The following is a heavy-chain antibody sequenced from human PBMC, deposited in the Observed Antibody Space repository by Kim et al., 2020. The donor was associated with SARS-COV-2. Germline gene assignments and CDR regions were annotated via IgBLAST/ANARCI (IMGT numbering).Heavy chain of an antibody. CDR2: INHSGST. CDR3: ARARRQDSSGYWLGDRYYFDY. Sequence: SETLSLTCAVYGGSFSGYYWSWIRQPPGKGLEWIGEINHSGSTNYNPSLKSRVTISVDTSKNQFSLKLSSVTAADTAVYYCARARRQDSSGYWLGDRYYFDYWGQGTLVTVSS. J-gene: IGHJ4*02. D-gene: IGHD3-22*01. V-gene: IGHV4-34*01. CDR1: GGSFSGYY.